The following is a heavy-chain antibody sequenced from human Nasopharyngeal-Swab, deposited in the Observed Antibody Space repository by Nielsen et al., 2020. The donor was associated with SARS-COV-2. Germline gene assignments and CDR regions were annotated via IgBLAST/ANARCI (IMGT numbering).Heavy chain of an antibody. V-gene: IGHV4-39*07. CDR3: ASGGAPYYYDSSGHASGGALAMTQAFDI. Sequence: RQAPGKGLEWIGSIYYSGSTYYNPSLKSRVTTSVDTSKNQFSLKLSSVTAADTAVYYCASGGAPYYYDSSGHASGGALAMTQAFDIWGQGTMVTVSS. D-gene: IGHD3-22*01. J-gene: IGHJ3*02. CDR2: IYYSGST.